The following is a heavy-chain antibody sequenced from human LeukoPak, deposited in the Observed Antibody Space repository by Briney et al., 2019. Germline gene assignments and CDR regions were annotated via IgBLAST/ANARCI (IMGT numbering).Heavy chain of an antibody. V-gene: IGHV3-30*18. CDR3: AKDDY. CDR2: ISYDGSNK. Sequence: PERSLRLSCAASGFTFSSYGMHWVRQAPGKGLEWVAVISYDGSNKYYADSVKGRFTISRDNSKNTLYLQMNSLRAEDTAVYYCAKDDYWGQGTLVTVSS. J-gene: IGHJ4*02. CDR1: GFTFSSYG.